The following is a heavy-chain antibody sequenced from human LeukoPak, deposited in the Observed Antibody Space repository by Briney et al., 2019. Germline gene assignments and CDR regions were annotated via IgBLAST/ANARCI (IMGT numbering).Heavy chain of an antibody. Sequence: SETLSLTCTVSGGSISSSSYYWGWIRQPPGKGLEWIGSIYYSGSTYYNPSLKSRVTISVDTSKNQFSLKLSSVTAADTAVYYCARHLQVVLSDWYFDLWGRGTLVTVSS. CDR1: GGSISSSSYY. CDR2: IYYSGST. CDR3: ARHLQVVLSDWYFDL. V-gene: IGHV4-39*01. D-gene: IGHD3-22*01. J-gene: IGHJ2*01.